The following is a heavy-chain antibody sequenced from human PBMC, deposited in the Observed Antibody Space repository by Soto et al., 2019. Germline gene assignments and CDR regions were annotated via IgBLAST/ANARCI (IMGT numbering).Heavy chain of an antibody. CDR2: INHSGSS. J-gene: IGHJ2*01. CDR3: ARMAGPWYFDL. Sequence: QVQLQQWGAGLLKPSETLSLTCAVHGGSFSGFYWTWIRQPPGKGLEWIGEINHSGSSNYNPPLKSRVTMSLDTPRNQFPLSLTSVTAADTAVYYCARMAGPWYFDLWGRGTLVTVSS. V-gene: IGHV4-34*01. CDR1: GGSFSGFY.